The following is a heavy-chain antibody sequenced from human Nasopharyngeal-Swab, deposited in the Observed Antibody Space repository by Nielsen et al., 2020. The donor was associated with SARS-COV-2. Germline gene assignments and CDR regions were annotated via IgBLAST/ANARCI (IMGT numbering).Heavy chain of an antibody. D-gene: IGHD6-13*01. J-gene: IGHJ4*02. CDR1: GFTFSSYA. CDR2: ISYDGSNK. CDR3: ARVLAAAGPPFDY. Sequence: GGSLRLSCAASGFTFSSYAMHWVRQAPGKGLEWVAVISYDGSNKYYADSVKGRFTISRDNSKNTLYLQMNSLRAEDTAVYYCARVLAAAGPPFDYWGQGTLVTVSS. V-gene: IGHV3-30-3*01.